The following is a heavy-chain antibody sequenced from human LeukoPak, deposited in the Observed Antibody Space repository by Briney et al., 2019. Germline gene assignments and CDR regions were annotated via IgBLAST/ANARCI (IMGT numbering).Heavy chain of an antibody. V-gene: IGHV6-1*01. Sequence: SQTLSLTCGISGDSVSSNNGAWNWIRQSPSRGLEWPGRTYYRSKWYDDYAGSVQGRITISPDTSKNQFSLHLYAVTPEDTAVYYCARDVGTSGCDYWGQGTLVTVSS. J-gene: IGHJ4*02. CDR3: ARDVGTSGCDY. CDR1: GDSVSSNNGA. CDR2: TYYRSKWYD. D-gene: IGHD6-19*01.